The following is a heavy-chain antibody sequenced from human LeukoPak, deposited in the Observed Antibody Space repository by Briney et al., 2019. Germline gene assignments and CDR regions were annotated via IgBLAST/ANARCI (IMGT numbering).Heavy chain of an antibody. CDR1: GGSISSYY. CDR3: ARSPRAYYYGMDV. CDR2: IYYSGST. V-gene: IGHV4-59*01. J-gene: IGHJ6*02. Sequence: SETLSLTCTVSGGSISSYYWSWIRQPPGEGLEWIGYIYYSGSTNYNPSLKSRVTISVDTSKNQFSLKLSSVTAADTAVYYCARSPRAYYYGMDVWGQGTTVTVSS.